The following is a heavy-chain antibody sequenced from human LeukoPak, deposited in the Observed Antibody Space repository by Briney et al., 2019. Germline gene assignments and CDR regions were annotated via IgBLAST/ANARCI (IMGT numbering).Heavy chain of an antibody. CDR2: ISGSGYTT. V-gene: IGHV3-23*01. CDR1: GFTFSRYG. J-gene: IGHJ4*02. CDR3: AKARSVYDYQVEY. Sequence: GGTLRLSCAASGFTFSRYGMNWVRQTPGKGLEWVATISGSGYTTYYADSVKGRLTISRDNSKNTLYLEMNNLRAEDTAVYYCAKARSVYDYQVEYWGQGTLVTVSS. D-gene: IGHD3-22*01.